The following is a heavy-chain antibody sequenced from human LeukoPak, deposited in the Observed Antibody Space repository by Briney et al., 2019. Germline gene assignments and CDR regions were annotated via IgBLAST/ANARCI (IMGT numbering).Heavy chain of an antibody. J-gene: IGHJ1*01. CDR3: AKDPTVAGAAEYFQH. Sequence: GGSLRLSCAASGFTFSSYAMSWVRQAPGKGLEWVSVISGSGGTTYYADSVKGRVTIPRDNSKNTVYLQMNSLRAEDSAVYYCAKDPTVAGAAEYFQHWGQGTLVTVSS. CDR1: GFTFSSYA. V-gene: IGHV3-23*01. D-gene: IGHD6-19*01. CDR2: ISGSGGTT.